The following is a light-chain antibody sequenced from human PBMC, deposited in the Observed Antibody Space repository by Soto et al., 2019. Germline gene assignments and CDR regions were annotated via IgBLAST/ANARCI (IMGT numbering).Light chain of an antibody. CDR3: QQSYSILLT. CDR1: QSISSW. V-gene: IGKV1-5*03. CDR2: KAS. Sequence: DIQMTQSPSTLSASVGDRVTITCRASQSISSWLAWYQQKPGKAPNLLIYKASSLESGVPSRFSGSGSGTDFTLTISSLQPEDFAIYYCQQSYSILLTFGGGTKVDIK. J-gene: IGKJ4*01.